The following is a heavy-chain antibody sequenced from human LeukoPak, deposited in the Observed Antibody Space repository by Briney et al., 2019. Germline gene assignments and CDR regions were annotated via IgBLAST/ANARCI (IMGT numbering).Heavy chain of an antibody. V-gene: IGHV4-34*01. CDR1: GGSFSGFS. CDR3: ARRRSYYVSGSYYKEPNYYMDV. CDR2: INHSGST. D-gene: IGHD3-10*01. J-gene: IGHJ6*03. Sequence: SETLSLTCAVYGGSFSGFSWSWIRQPPGKGLEWIGEINHSGSTNYNPSLKSPVTISVDTSKNQFSLRLTSVTAADTAVYYCARRRSYYVSGSYYKEPNYYMDVWGEGTTVTISS.